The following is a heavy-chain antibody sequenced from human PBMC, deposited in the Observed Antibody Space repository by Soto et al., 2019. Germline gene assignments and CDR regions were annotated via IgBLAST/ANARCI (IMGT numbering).Heavy chain of an antibody. Sequence: PSETLSLTRTVSAGYITPYCWSWLRQPAGKGLEWIGRMYTKQITNYNLSFKSRVTMSVGTSKNQFSLKLKAVTAADTAVYYYAREYCEDGGNNCCDPWGQCTLVT. D-gene: IGHD3-3*01. V-gene: IGHV4-4*07. CDR1: AGYITPYC. CDR3: AREYCEDGGNNCCDP. CDR2: MYTKQIT. J-gene: IGHJ5*02.